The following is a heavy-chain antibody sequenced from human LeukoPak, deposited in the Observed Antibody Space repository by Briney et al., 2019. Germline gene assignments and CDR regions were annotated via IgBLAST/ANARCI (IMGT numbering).Heavy chain of an antibody. J-gene: IGHJ4*02. CDR3: AKDGGYYYDSSGYYPFDY. CDR2: ISGSGGST. Sequence: GGSLRLSCAASGFTFSSYAMSWVRQAPGKGLEWVSAISGSGGSTYYADSVKGRFTISRDNSKNTLYLQMNSLRAEDTAAYYCAKDGGYYYDSSGYYPFDYWGQGTLVTVSS. V-gene: IGHV3-23*01. CDR1: GFTFSSYA. D-gene: IGHD3-22*01.